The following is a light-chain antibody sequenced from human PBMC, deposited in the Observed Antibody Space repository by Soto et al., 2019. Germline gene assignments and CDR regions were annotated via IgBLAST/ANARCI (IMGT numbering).Light chain of an antibody. J-gene: IGLJ2*01. CDR2: YDD. V-gene: IGLV1-36*01. CDR1: SSNIGNNA. CDR3: AAWDDSLNGLL. Sequence: QSVLTQPPSVSEAPRQRVTISCSGSSSNIGNNAVNWYQQLPGKAPKLLIYYDDLLPSGVSDRFSGSKSGTSASLAISALLSEDEADYYCAAWDDSLNGLLFGGGTKVTVL.